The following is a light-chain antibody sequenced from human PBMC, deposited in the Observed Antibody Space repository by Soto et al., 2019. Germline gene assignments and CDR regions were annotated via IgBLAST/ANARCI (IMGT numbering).Light chain of an antibody. CDR3: QQFNSYPLT. CDR2: AAS. CDR1: QAISNY. Sequence: DIQLTQSPSFLSASVGDRVTMTCRASQAISNYLGWYQQKQGKAPKLLIHAASALQGGVPSRFSGSGSETEFTLTISSLQPEDFATYYCQQFNSYPLTFGERKKVDNK. J-gene: IGKJ4*01. V-gene: IGKV1-9*01.